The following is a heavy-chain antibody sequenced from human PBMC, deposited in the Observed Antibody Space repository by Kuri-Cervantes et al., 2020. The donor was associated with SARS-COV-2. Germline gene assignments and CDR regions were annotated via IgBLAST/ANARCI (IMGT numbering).Heavy chain of an antibody. V-gene: IGHV3-48*01. Sequence: GESLKISCAASGFTFSSYSMNWVRQAPGKGLEWVSYISSSSSTIYYADSVKGRFTISRDNSKNTLYLQMNSLRAEDTAVYYCAKAVLRFLEWLFIPSDYWGQGTLVTVSS. CDR2: ISSSSSTI. J-gene: IGHJ4*02. CDR3: AKAVLRFLEWLFIPSDY. CDR1: GFTFSSYS. D-gene: IGHD3-3*01.